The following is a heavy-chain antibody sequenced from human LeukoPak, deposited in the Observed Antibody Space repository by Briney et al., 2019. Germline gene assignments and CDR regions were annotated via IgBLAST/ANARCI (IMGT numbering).Heavy chain of an antibody. CDR3: AKRTTVTTTIDY. CDR1: GFTFSSYA. CDR2: ISGSGGST. J-gene: IGHJ4*02. Sequence: PTGGSLRLSCAASGFTFSSYAMSWVRQAPGKGLEWVSAISGSGGSTYYADSVTGRFTISRDNSKNTLYLQMNSLRAEDTAVYYCAKRTTVTTTIDYWGQGTLVTVSS. D-gene: IGHD4-17*01. V-gene: IGHV3-23*01.